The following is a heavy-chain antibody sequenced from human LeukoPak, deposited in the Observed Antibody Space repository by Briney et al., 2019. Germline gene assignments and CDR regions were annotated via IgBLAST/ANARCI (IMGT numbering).Heavy chain of an antibody. J-gene: IGHJ4*02. Sequence: PSETLSLTCSVSRGSISGSIRSYYWSWLRQPPGKGLEWIGYISSSGSVNDNPSLRSRVTISVDTSKNQFFLNLSSVSAADTAVYYCARVPFVPGLPDGPFDYWVQGTLVTVSS. CDR1: RGSISGSIRSYY. V-gene: IGHV4-61*01. D-gene: IGHD2-15*01. CDR3: ARVPFVPGLPDGPFDY. CDR2: ISSSGSV.